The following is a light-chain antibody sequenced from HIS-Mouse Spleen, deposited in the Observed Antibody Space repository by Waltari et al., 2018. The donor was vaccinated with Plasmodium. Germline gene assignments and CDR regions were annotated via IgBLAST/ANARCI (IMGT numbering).Light chain of an antibody. Sequence: DIKMSKSPTYLSASVGDRVTCTCRASQSISSYLNWYQQKPGKAPKLLIYAASSLQSGVPSRFSGSGSGTDFTLTISSLQPEDFATYYCQQSYSTPPYTFGQGTKLEIK. J-gene: IGKJ2*01. CDR2: AAS. CDR1: QSISSY. CDR3: QQSYSTPPYT. V-gene: IGKV1-39*01.